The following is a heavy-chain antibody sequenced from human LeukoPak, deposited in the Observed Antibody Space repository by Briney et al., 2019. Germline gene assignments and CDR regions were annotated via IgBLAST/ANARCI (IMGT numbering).Heavy chain of an antibody. D-gene: IGHD1-26*01. Sequence: GGSLRLSRAASKFTFSSYAMTWVRQAPGKGLEWVSAISGSGDITYYADSVKGRFTISRDNSKNTLYLQMNSLRAEDTAVYYCARDRGVGATNAFDIWGQGTMVTVSS. V-gene: IGHV3-23*01. CDR1: KFTFSSYA. CDR2: ISGSGDIT. CDR3: ARDRGVGATNAFDI. J-gene: IGHJ3*02.